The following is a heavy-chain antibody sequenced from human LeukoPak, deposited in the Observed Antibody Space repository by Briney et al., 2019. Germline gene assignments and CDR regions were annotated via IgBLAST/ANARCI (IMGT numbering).Heavy chain of an antibody. V-gene: IGHV5-51*01. CDR1: GYSFTNYW. CDR3: ATTRAGYSKSWYIRDAFDI. Sequence: GESLKISCKGSGYSFTNYWIGWVRQMPGKGLEYMGIIYPGDSDTRYSPSFQGQVTISADKAISTAYLQWGSLEASDTAMYYCATTRAGYSKSWYIRDAFDIWGQGTMVTVSS. CDR2: IYPGDSDT. D-gene: IGHD6-13*01. J-gene: IGHJ3*02.